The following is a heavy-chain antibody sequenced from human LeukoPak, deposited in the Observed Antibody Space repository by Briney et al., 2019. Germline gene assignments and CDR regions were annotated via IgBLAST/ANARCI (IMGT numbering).Heavy chain of an antibody. J-gene: IGHJ4*02. Sequence: GGSLRLSRAASGFTFSSYFMSWVRQAPGKGLEWVSAISGSGGSTYYADSVKGRFTISRDNSKTTLYLQMNSLRAEDTAVYYCASLYDSGSYYNFLDYWGQGTLVTVSS. V-gene: IGHV3-23*01. CDR3: ASLYDSGSYYNFLDY. CDR1: GFTFSSYF. D-gene: IGHD3-10*01. CDR2: ISGSGGST.